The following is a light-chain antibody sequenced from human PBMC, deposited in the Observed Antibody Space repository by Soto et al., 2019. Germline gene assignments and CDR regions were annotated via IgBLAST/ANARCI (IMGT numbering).Light chain of an antibody. J-gene: IGKJ1*01. CDR2: DAS. CDR1: QSITSW. V-gene: IGKV1-5*01. Sequence: DIQMTQSPSTLSASVGERVTITCRASQSITSWLAWYQQKPGKAPKLLIYDASSLETGVPSRFSGSGSGTEFTLTISSLQPDDFATYYCQQYNSQWTFGQGTKVEIK. CDR3: QQYNSQWT.